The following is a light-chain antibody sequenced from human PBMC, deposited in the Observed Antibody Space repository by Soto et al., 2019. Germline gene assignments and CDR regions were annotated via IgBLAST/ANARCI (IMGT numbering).Light chain of an antibody. CDR3: SSYTSSSTRV. Sequence: QSVLTQPVSVSGSPGQSITISCTGNSSDVGAYDYVSWYQQHPDKAPKLMIYEVNHRPSGVSNRFYGSKSVNTATLTISGLQAEDEADYYCSSYTSSSTRVFGTGTKVTVL. CDR1: SSDVGAYDY. CDR2: EVN. J-gene: IGLJ1*01. V-gene: IGLV2-14*03.